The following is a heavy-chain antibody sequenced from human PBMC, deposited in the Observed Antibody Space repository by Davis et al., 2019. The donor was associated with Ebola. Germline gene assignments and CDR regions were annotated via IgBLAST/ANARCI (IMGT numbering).Heavy chain of an antibody. CDR3: ARVVAATSGWFDP. Sequence: MPGGSLRLSCTVSGGSISSYYWSWIRQPPGKGLEWVGYIYYSGSTNYNPSLTSRVTISVDTSKNQFSLKLSAVTAADTAVYYCARVVAATSGWFDPWGQGTLVTVSS. J-gene: IGHJ5*02. CDR2: IYYSGST. V-gene: IGHV4-59*01. D-gene: IGHD2-15*01. CDR1: GGSISSYY.